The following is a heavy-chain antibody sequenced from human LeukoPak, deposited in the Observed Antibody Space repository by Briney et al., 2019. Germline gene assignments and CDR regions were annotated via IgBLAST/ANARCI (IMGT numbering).Heavy chain of an antibody. CDR3: AKARTTVTTQHYFDY. J-gene: IGHJ4*02. CDR2: ISWNSGSI. Sequence: GRSLRLSCAASGFTFDDYAMHWVRPAPGKGLEWVSGISWNSGSIGYADSVKGRFTISRDNAKNSLYLQMNSLRAEDTALYYCAKARTTVTTQHYFDYWGQGTLVTVSS. V-gene: IGHV3-9*01. D-gene: IGHD4-17*01. CDR1: GFTFDDYA.